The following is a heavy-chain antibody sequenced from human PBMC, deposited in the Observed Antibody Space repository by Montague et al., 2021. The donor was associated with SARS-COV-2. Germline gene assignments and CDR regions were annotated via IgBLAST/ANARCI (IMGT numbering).Heavy chain of an antibody. Sequence: SLRLSCAASGFTFSSYWMHWVRQAPGEGLVWVSRINSDGSSTSYADSVKGRFTISRDNAKNTLYLQMNSLRAEDTAVYYCARVAGPMGDVWGQGTTVTVSS. CDR3: ARVAGPMGDV. CDR1: GFTFSSYW. D-gene: IGHD3-10*01. J-gene: IGHJ6*02. V-gene: IGHV3-74*01. CDR2: INSDGSST.